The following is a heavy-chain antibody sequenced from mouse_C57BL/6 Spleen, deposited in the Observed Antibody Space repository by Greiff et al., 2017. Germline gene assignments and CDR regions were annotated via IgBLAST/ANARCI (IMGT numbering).Heavy chain of an antibody. V-gene: IGHV3-6*01. CDR3: ARPYGYVWYFDV. J-gene: IGHJ1*03. CDR2: ISYDGSN. D-gene: IGHD2-2*01. Sequence: EVQLVESGPGLVKPSQSLSLTCSVTGYSITSGYHWNWIRQFPGNKLEWMGYISYDGSNNYNPSLKNRISITRDTSKNQFFLKLNSVTTEDTATYYCARPYGYVWYFDVWGTGTTVTVSS. CDR1: GYSITSGYH.